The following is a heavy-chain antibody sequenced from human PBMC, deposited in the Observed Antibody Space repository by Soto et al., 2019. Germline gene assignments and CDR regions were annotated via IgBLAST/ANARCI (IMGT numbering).Heavy chain of an antibody. Sequence: QVQLVQSGAEVKKPGASVKVSCKASGYTFSTYGITWVRQAPGQGLEWMGWISAYNGNTNYAQKVQGRLTMTTETSTSTAYMELRSLRSDDTAVYYCARDFDFWSGSLYFQHWGQGTLVTVSS. CDR2: ISAYNGNT. D-gene: IGHD3-3*01. V-gene: IGHV1-18*01. J-gene: IGHJ1*01. CDR3: ARDFDFWSGSLYFQH. CDR1: GYTFSTYG.